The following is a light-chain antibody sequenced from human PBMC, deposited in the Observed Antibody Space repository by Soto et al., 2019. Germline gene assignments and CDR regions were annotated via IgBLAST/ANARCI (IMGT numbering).Light chain of an antibody. V-gene: IGKV3-15*01. CDR3: QQYRSWPRT. CDR2: GAS. CDR1: QSVDIS. Sequence: EIVLTQSPGTLSLSPGERVILSCRASQSVDISLAWYQQKPGQAPRLLIYGASTRATDMPGTFSGRGSGTEFTLTITSLRPEDFGVYYCQQYRSWPRTFGQGTKV. J-gene: IGKJ1*01.